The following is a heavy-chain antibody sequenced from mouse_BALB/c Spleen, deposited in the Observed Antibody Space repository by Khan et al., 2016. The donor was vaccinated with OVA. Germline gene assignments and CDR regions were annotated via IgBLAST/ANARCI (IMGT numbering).Heavy chain of an antibody. CDR1: GFSLTGYG. CDR2: IWGDGST. CDR3: ARAYYGNYREAMDY. J-gene: IGHJ4*01. D-gene: IGHD2-10*01. Sequence: VQLVESGPGLVAPSQSLSITCTVSGFSLTGYGVNWVRQPPGKGLEWLGMIWGDGSTDYNSALKSRLSISKDNSKSQVLLKMNSLQTVDTARYYGARAYYGNYREAMDYWGQGTSVTVSS. V-gene: IGHV2-6-7*01.